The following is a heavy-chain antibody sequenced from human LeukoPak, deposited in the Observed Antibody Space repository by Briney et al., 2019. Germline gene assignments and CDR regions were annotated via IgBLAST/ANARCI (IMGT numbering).Heavy chain of an antibody. D-gene: IGHD6-19*01. CDR1: GGSFSGYY. CDR3: ARRSGAAAVPYSSGWYSRGEKKNFDY. J-gene: IGHJ4*02. V-gene: IGHV4-34*01. CDR2: INHSGST. Sequence: PSETLSLTCVVYGGSFSGYYWSWIRQPPGKGLEWIGEINHSGSTNYNPSLKSRVTISVDTSKNQFSLKLSSVTAADTAVYYCARRSGAAAVPYSSGWYSRGEKKNFDYWGQGTLVTVSS.